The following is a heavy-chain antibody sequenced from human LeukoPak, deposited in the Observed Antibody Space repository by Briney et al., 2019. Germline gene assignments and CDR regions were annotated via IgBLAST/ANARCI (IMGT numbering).Heavy chain of an antibody. CDR2: IYHSGST. V-gene: IGHV4-38-2*02. J-gene: IGHJ5*02. Sequence: SETLSLTCAVSGYSISSGYYWGWIRQPPGKGLEWIGSIYHSGSTYYNPSLKSRVTISVDTSKNQFSLKLSSVTAADTAVYYCAREGTYYDFWSGYRRGANWFDPWGQGTLVTVSS. D-gene: IGHD3-3*01. CDR1: GYSISSGYY. CDR3: AREGTYYDFWSGYRRGANWFDP.